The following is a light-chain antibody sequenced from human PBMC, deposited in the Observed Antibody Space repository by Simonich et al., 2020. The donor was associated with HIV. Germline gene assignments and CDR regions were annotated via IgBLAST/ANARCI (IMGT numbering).Light chain of an antibody. CDR2: AAS. Sequence: DIQMTQSPSSLSASVGDRVTITCRASQSIRSYLNWYQQKPGKAPKRLIYAASSLQSGVPSRFSGSGSGTNFTLTISTLQPEDFATYFCQQSYSIPPYTFGQGTKLEIK. J-gene: IGKJ2*01. CDR3: QQSYSIPPYT. CDR1: QSIRSY. V-gene: IGKV1-39*01.